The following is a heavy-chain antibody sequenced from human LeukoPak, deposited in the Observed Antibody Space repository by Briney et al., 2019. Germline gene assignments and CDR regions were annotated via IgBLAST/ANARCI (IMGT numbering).Heavy chain of an antibody. CDR1: GFTFDRYW. CDR3: ADFGSGSYCFDY. CDR2: ITTDGSGT. J-gene: IGHJ4*02. Sequence: GGSLRLSCADSGFTFDRYWMHWVRQPPGKGLAWVSHITTDGSGTSYADSVKGRFTISRDNAKKTLYLQMNSLRAEDTAIYYCADFGSGSYCFDYWGQGTLVTVSS. D-gene: IGHD3-10*01. V-gene: IGHV3-74*01.